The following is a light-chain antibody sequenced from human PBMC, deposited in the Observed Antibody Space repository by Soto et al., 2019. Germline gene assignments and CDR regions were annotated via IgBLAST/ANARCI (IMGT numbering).Light chain of an antibody. CDR1: QSISTW. Sequence: DIQMTQSPSTLSASVGDRVTITCRASQSISTWLAWYQQKPGKAPNLLIYKASSLESGVPSRFSGSGSGTEFTLTISSLQSDDFANYYCQQYNSYPYTFGQGTKLEIK. J-gene: IGKJ2*01. CDR3: QQYNSYPYT. CDR2: KAS. V-gene: IGKV1-5*03.